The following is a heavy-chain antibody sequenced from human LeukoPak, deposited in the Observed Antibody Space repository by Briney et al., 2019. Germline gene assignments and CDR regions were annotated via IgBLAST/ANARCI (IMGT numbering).Heavy chain of an antibody. J-gene: IGHJ4*02. D-gene: IGHD6-6*01. CDR3: ARCSGVFGSSDY. CDR1: GFSFSSYS. Sequence: GGSLRLSCVVSGFSFSSYSMNWVCQAPGKGLEWVSTISSGTGSYIYYADSVRGRFTISRDNAKNSLYLQMNSLRAEDTAVYYCARCSGVFGSSDYWGQGTLVTVSS. V-gene: IGHV3-21*01. CDR2: ISSGTGSYI.